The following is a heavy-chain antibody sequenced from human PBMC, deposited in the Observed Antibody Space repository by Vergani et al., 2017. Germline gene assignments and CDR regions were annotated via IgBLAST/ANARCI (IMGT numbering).Heavy chain of an antibody. CDR2: LNPTTGHT. V-gene: IGHV1-46*03. J-gene: IGHJ5*01. CDR3: AKSIGCCAGATSRAYYFDL. CDR1: GYIFKHYY. Sequence: VQLVQSGAEVRKPGASVTVSCTESGYIFKHYYIHWLRQAPGQAFEWMGILNPTTGHTTSAQKFMGRVDMTRNPSTDTSTRTVQMTLSSLRSEDTAVCYCAKSIGCCAGATSRAYYFDLWGQGTRVTVSS. D-gene: IGHD2-21*01.